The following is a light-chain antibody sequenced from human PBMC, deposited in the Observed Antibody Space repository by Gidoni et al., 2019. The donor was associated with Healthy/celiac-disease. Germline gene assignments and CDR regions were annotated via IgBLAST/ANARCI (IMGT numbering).Light chain of an antibody. Sequence: EIVMTQSPATLSVSPGERATLACRASQSVSSNLAWYQQKPGQAPRLLIYGAAPRATGIPARFSGSGSGTEFTLTISSLQSEDFAVYYCQQYNNWPLRTFGQGTKVEIK. CDR1: QSVSSN. V-gene: IGKV3-15*01. CDR3: QQYNNWPLRT. J-gene: IGKJ1*01. CDR2: GAA.